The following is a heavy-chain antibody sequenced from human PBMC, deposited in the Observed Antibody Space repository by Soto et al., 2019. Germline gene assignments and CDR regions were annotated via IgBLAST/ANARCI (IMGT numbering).Heavy chain of an antibody. V-gene: IGHV3-23*01. D-gene: IGHD2-15*01. CDR3: AKERAYCSGGSCYSPFDY. CDR2: ISGSGGST. CDR1: GFTFSSYA. J-gene: IGHJ4*02. Sequence: EVQLLESGGGLVQPGGSLRLSCAASGFTFSSYAMSWVRQAPGKGLEWVSAISGSGGSTYYADSVKGRFTISRDNSKNTLYLQMNSLRAEDTAVYYCAKERAYCSGGSCYSPFDYWGQGTLVTVSS.